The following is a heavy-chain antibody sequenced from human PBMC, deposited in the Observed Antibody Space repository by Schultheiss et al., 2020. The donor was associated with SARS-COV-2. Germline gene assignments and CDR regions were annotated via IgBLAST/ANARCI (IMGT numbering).Heavy chain of an antibody. Sequence: GGSLRLSCATSGFSFSTYSMNWVRQAPGKGLEWVSYISSSGSTIYYADSVKGRFTISRDNAKNSLYLQMNSLRVEDTAVYYCARDLNWIVFDYWGQGSLVTVSS. V-gene: IGHV3-48*04. D-gene: IGHD1-20*01. CDR3: ARDLNWIVFDY. CDR1: GFSFSTYS. CDR2: ISSSGSTI. J-gene: IGHJ4*02.